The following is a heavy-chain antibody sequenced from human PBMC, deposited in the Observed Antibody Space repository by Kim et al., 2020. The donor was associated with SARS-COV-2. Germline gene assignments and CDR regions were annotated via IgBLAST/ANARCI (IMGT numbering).Heavy chain of an antibody. J-gene: IGHJ5*02. V-gene: IGHV1-3*01. CDR1: GYTFTSYA. CDR3: ARKNPADFWSGYYGNWFDP. D-gene: IGHD3-3*01. CDR2: INAGNGNT. Sequence: ASVKVSCKASGYTFTSYAMHWVRQAPGQRLEWMGWINAGNGNTKYSQKFQGRVTITRDTSASTAYMELSSLRSEDTAVYYCARKNPADFWSGYYGNWFDPWGQGTLVTVSS.